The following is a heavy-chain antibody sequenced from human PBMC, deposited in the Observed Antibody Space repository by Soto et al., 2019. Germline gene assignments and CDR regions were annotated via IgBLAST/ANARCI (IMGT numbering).Heavy chain of an antibody. J-gene: IGHJ5*02. Sequence: PSETLSLTCTVSGASVSTGAYYWGWVRQRPGKGLEWVGYIYESGYTYYNTSLKSRLTISLDRSNNQFSLGLTSVTAADTAVYYCVGALRHTAMVYPWFDPCGQRTLVTVCS. D-gene: IGHD5-18*01. CDR2: IYESGYT. V-gene: IGHV4-31*03. CDR3: VGALRHTAMVYPWFDP. CDR1: GASVSTGAYY.